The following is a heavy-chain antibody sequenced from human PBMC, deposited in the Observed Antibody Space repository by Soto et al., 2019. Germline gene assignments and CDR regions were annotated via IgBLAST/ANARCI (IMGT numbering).Heavy chain of an antibody. J-gene: IGHJ6*02. CDR2: ISAYNGNT. CDR1: GYTFTRYG. D-gene: IGHD2-2*02. V-gene: IGHV1-18*01. Sequence: QVELVQSGAEVKKPGASVKVSCKASGYTFTRYGISWLRQAPGQGLEWMGWISAYNGNTNYAQKLQGRVTMTTDTSTSTAYMELRSLRSDDTAVYYCARDQSGAVVVPAAIHYYDYYGMDVWGQGTTVTVSS. CDR3: ARDQSGAVVVPAAIHYYDYYGMDV.